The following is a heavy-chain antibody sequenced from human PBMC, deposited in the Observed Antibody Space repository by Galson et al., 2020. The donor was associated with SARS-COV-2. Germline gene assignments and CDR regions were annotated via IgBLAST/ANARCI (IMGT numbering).Heavy chain of an antibody. V-gene: IGHV4-38-2*02. J-gene: IGHJ4*02. CDR3: AREGRGIFGVVNTPDY. Sequence: SETLSLTCTVSGDAFSTGYYWGWIRQPPGKGLEWIGNVYHVGATSYNPSYNPSLKSRVSVSVDTARNQFSLRLKSVTAADTAVYYCAREGRGIFGVVNTPDYWGQGILVAVSA. D-gene: IGHD3-16*01. CDR1: GDAFSTGYY. CDR2: VYHVGAT.